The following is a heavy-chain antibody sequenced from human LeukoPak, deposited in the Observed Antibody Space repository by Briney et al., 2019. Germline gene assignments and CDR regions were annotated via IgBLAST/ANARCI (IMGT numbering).Heavy chain of an antibody. D-gene: IGHD3-16*01. CDR2: ISSSSSYI. V-gene: IGHV3-21*01. Sequence: PGGSLRLSCAASGFTFSSYSMNWVRQAPGKGLEWVSSISSSSSYIYYADSVKGRFTISRDTAKNSLYLQMNSLRAEDTAVYYCARDRSVWQLFDYWGQGTLVTVSS. J-gene: IGHJ4*02. CDR3: ARDRSVWQLFDY. CDR1: GFTFSSYS.